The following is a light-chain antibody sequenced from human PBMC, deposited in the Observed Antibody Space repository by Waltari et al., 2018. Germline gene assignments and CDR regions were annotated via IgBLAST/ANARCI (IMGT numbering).Light chain of an antibody. CDR3: QSWDTGTVV. CDR2: VNSDGGH. V-gene: IGLV4-69*01. Sequence: QLVVTQSPSASASLGASVKLTCTLSGGHAAYAIACHPQQSEKRPRFLMRVNSDGGHTKGDGVPDRFSGSSSGAERYLTISSLQSEDEADYYCQSWDTGTVVFGGGTKVTVL. CDR1: GGHAAYA. J-gene: IGLJ2*01.